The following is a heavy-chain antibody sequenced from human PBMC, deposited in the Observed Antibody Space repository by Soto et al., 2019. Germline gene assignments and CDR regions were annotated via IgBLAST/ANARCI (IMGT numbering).Heavy chain of an antibody. CDR2: LNGGTGQT. Sequence: QVQVVQSGAEVKKPGASVKVSCKASGYTFSTYAMHWVRQAPGQSLEWMGWLNGGTGQTRYSQKFQDRVIITRDTYASTGYMELSSLTSEDTAVYYCARGKGMEENYFYYGLDIWGQGTTVTVSS. V-gene: IGHV1-3*01. CDR1: GYTFSTYA. CDR3: ARGKGMEENYFYYGLDI. J-gene: IGHJ6*02. D-gene: IGHD1-1*01.